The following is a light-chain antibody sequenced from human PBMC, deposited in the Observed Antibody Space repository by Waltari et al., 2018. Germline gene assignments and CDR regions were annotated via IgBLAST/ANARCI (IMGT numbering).Light chain of an antibody. CDR2: DVN. CDR3: SSFTSSTTGI. CDR1: SSDSGGYEY. J-gene: IGLJ2*01. Sequence: SALTQPDSVSGSPGQSITISCSGISSDSGGYEYFSWYQQHPGNAPKVIIYDVNNRPSGVSNRFSGSKSGSSASLTISGLQAEDEADYYCSSFTSSTTGIFGGGTKVTVL. V-gene: IGLV2-14*03.